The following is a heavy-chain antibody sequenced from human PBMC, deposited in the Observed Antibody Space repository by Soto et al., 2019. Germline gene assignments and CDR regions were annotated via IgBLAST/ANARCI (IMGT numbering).Heavy chain of an antibody. V-gene: IGHV1-3*05. J-gene: IGHJ4*02. CDR2: INAGNGNT. Sequence: QVQLVQSGAEEKRPGASVKVSCKASGYTFTSYAMHWVRQAPGERLEWMGWINAGNGNTKYSQKFQGRVTITRDTSASTAYMELSSLRSEDTAVYYCARGIAPYYFDYWGQGTLVTVSS. D-gene: IGHD6-13*01. CDR3: ARGIAPYYFDY. CDR1: GYTFTSYA.